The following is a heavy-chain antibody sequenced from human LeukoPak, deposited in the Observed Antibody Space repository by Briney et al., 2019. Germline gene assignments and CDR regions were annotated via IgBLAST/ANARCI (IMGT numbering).Heavy chain of an antibody. J-gene: IGHJ4*02. V-gene: IGHV3-21*01. D-gene: IGHD6-13*01. Sequence: PGGSLRLSCAASGFTFSSYSMNWVRQAPGKGLEWVSSISSSSSYIYYAGSVKGRFTISRDNAKNSLYLQMNSLRAEDTAVYYCARALPRYIAAAASGGGYWGQGTLVTVSS. CDR3: ARALPRYIAAAASGGGY. CDR2: ISSSSSYI. CDR1: GFTFSSYS.